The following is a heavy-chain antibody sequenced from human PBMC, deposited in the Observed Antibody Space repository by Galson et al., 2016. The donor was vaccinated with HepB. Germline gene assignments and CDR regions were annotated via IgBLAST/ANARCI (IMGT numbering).Heavy chain of an antibody. CDR1: GGSVSSNSYY. CDR2: VYFSGST. V-gene: IGHV4-61*01. J-gene: IGHJ5*02. CDR3: TRARPGYSSTWFSNWFDP. Sequence: TLSLTCTVSGGSVSSNSYYWSWIRQPPGKGLEWIGYVYFSGSTNYNPSLKSRVTISVDTSKNQFSLKLSSVTAADTAVYYCTRARPGYSSTWFSNWFDPWGLGTLVTVSS. D-gene: IGHD6-13*01.